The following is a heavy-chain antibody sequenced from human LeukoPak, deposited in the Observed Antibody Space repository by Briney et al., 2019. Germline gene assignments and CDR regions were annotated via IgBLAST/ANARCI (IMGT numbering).Heavy chain of an antibody. CDR2: IHYSGST. CDR1: GGSISSSGFY. CDR3: ARVAVAATYFDY. J-gene: IGHJ4*02. Sequence: SETLSLTCTVSGGSISSSGFYWGWIRQPPGMGLEWVGHIHYSGSTYYNPSLKSRVTISVDTSKNHFSLKLSSVTAADTAVYYCARVAVAATYFDYWGQGTLATVSS. V-gene: IGHV4-39*07. D-gene: IGHD6-19*01.